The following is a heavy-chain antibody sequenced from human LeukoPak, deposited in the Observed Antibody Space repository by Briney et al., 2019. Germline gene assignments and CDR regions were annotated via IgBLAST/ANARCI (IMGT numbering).Heavy chain of an antibody. V-gene: IGHV1-2*02. J-gene: IGHJ4*02. CDR1: GYTFTGYY. Sequence: ASVKVSCKASGYTFTGYYMHWVRQAPGQGLEWMGWINPNSGGTKYAQNFQGRVIMTRDTSISTAYMEVSRLTSDDTAVYYCARSTAVVVTASTHFDYWGQGTLVTVSS. D-gene: IGHD2-15*01. CDR3: ARSTAVVVTASTHFDY. CDR2: INPNSGGT.